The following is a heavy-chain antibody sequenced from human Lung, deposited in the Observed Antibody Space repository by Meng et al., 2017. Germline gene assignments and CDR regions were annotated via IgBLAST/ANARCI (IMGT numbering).Heavy chain of an antibody. CDR3: ARGPTTMAHDFDY. Sequence: QVQLQQWGAGLLKASVTLSLTCVVSGGSFSDYYWSWIRQPPGKGLELIGEINHSGSTNYNPSLESRATISVDTSQNNLSLKLSSVTAADSAVYYCARGPTTMAHDFDYWGQGTLVTVSS. J-gene: IGHJ4*02. CDR2: INHSGST. D-gene: IGHD4-11*01. V-gene: IGHV4-34*01. CDR1: GGSFSDYY.